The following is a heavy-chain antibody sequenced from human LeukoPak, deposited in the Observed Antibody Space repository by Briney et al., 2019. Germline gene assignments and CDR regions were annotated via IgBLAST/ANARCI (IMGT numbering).Heavy chain of an antibody. J-gene: IGHJ4*02. D-gene: IGHD1-26*01. CDR2: ISASSSAT. CDR3: ARGVGRVGGTFDL. Sequence: GGSLRLSCVASQFSLGAFAMNWVSQAPGKGLEWISYISASSSATYYAESVKGRFTISRDNAKDSLYLQMNSLRAEDTAVYYCARGVGRVGGTFDLWGQGTLVTVSP. V-gene: IGHV3-48*01. CDR1: QFSLGAFA.